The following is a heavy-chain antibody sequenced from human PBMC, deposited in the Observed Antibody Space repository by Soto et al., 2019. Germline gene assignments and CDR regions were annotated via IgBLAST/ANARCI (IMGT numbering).Heavy chain of an antibody. V-gene: IGHV4-59*01. CDR1: GGSISSYY. CDR2: IYYSGST. Sequence: SETLSLTCTVSGGSISSYYWSWIRQPPGKGLEWIGYIYYSGSTNYNPSLKSRVTISVDTFKNQFSLKLSSVTTADTAVYYCARTGQRYDAFDIWGQGTMVTVSS. D-gene: IGHD6-25*01. CDR3: ARTGQRYDAFDI. J-gene: IGHJ3*02.